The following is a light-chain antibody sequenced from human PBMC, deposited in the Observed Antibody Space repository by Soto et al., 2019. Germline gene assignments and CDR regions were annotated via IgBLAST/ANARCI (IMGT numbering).Light chain of an antibody. J-gene: IGLJ1*01. CDR3: ATWDDSLNGVYV. CDR1: TSNLGGNY. CDR2: SNN. V-gene: IGLV1-47*02. Sequence: QSVLTQPPSASGTPGQGVTISWSGSTSNLGGNYVYRYQQLPGSAPKLLIYSNNQRPPGVPERFSRPKSGTSASLAISGLRFDDEADYFCATWDDSLNGVYVFGTWPKVTV.